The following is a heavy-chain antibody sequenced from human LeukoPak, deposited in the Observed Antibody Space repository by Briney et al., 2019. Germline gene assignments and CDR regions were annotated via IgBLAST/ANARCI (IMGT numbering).Heavy chain of an antibody. CDR2: INPNTGGT. D-gene: IGHD3-10*01. J-gene: IGHJ4*02. CDR1: GYTFTGYY. V-gene: IGHV1-2*06. CDR3: ARESTGGYFDY. Sequence: GASVKVSCKASGYTFTGYYMNWVRQAPGQGLEWMGRINPNTGGTNYAQNFQGSVTMTRDTSITTAYMELSRLRSDDTAVYYCARESTGGYFDYWGQGTLVTVSS.